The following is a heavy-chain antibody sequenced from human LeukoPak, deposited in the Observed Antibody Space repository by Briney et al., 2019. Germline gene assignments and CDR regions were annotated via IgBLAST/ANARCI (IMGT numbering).Heavy chain of an antibody. CDR1: GFTFSSYA. CDR2: ISGSGAST. D-gene: IGHD6-13*01. Sequence: GGSLRLSCAASGFTFSSYAMSWVRQAPGKGLEWVSVISGSGASTYYADSVKGLFTISRDNSKNALYLQMNSLRGDDTAVYYCAKGSYQQGYSSSWPDAFDIWGQGTMVTVSS. CDR3: AKGSYQQGYSSSWPDAFDI. V-gene: IGHV3-23*01. J-gene: IGHJ3*02.